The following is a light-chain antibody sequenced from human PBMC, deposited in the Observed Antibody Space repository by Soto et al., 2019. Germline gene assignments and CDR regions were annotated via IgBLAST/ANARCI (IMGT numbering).Light chain of an antibody. CDR1: QDIKNY. CDR2: DAS. J-gene: IGKJ4*02. V-gene: IGKV1-33*01. CDR3: QHYDHLPPLS. Sequence: DIQMTQSPSSLSASVGDRVTITCQASQDIKNYLNWYQQNPGKAPNLLIYDASNLKTGVPSRFSGSGSATHFTFTISSLQPEDIATYYCQHYDHLPPLSFGGGTKVEIK.